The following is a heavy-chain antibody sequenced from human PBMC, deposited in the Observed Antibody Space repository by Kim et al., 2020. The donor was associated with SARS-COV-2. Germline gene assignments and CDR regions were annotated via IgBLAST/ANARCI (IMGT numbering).Heavy chain of an antibody. CDR2: IYYSGST. D-gene: IGHD2-2*01. V-gene: IGHV4-31*03. CDR3: ARGDIVVVPAATRRRYFDL. CDR1: GGSISSGGYY. J-gene: IGHJ2*01. Sequence: SETLSLTCTVSGGSISSGGYYWSWIRQHPGKGLEWIGYIYYSGSTYYNPSLKSRVTISVDTSKNQFSLKLSSVTAADTAVYYCARGDIVVVPAATRRRYFDLWGRGTLVTVSS.